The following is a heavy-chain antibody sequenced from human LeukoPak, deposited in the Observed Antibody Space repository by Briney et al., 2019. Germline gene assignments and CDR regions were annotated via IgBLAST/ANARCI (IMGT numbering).Heavy chain of an antibody. CDR1: GGSISSGNYY. D-gene: IGHD2-15*01. J-gene: IGHJ5*02. CDR2: IYTSGST. Sequence: PSQTQSLTCTVSGGSISSGNYYWSWIRQPAGKGLEWIGRIYTSGSTNYNPSLKSRVTISVDTSKNQFPLKLSSVTAADTAVYYCARGSVLSKYSATNWFDPWGQGTLVTVSS. CDR3: ARGSVLSKYSATNWFDP. V-gene: IGHV4-61*02.